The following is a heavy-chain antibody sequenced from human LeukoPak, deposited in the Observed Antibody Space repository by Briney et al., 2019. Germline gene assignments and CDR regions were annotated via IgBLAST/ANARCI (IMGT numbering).Heavy chain of an antibody. CDR3: ARLPTGYPNWFDH. CDR2: LHSNGNT. D-gene: IGHD4-17*01. CDR1: GASITSNTYT. Sequence: PSETLSLTCTVSGASITSNTYTWGWIRQSPEKGLEFVGCLHSNGNTYYNPSLQSRVTISVDTAKAQFSLKLNSVTAADTAVYYCARLPTGYPNWFDHWGQGTLVTVSS. V-gene: IGHV4-39*01. J-gene: IGHJ5*02.